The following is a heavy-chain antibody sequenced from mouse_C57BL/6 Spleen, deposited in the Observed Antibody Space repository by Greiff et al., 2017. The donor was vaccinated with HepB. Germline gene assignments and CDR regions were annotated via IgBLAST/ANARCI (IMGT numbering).Heavy chain of an antibody. Sequence: VQLQQSGAELVRPGTSVKVSCKASGYAFTNYLIEWVKQRPGQGLEWIGVINPGSGGTNYNEKFKGKATLTADKSSSTAYMQLSSLTSEDSAVYVCARRTAQARAMDYWGQGTSVTVSS. CDR1: GYAFTNYL. D-gene: IGHD3-2*02. J-gene: IGHJ4*01. CDR3: ARRTAQARAMDY. V-gene: IGHV1-54*01. CDR2: INPGSGGT.